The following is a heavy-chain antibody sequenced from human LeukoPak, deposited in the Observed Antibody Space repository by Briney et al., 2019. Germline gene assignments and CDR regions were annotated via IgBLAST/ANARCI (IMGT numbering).Heavy chain of an antibody. D-gene: IGHD3-22*01. CDR1: GFTFSSYS. J-gene: IGHJ4*02. CDR3: AKEDGYPPHFDY. CDR2: ISSSSSYI. Sequence: GGSLRLSCAASGFTFSSYSMNWVRQAPGKGLEWVSSISSSSSYIYYADSVKGRFTISRDNAKNSLYPQMNSLRAEDTAVYYCAKEDGYPPHFDYWGQGTLVTVSS. V-gene: IGHV3-21*04.